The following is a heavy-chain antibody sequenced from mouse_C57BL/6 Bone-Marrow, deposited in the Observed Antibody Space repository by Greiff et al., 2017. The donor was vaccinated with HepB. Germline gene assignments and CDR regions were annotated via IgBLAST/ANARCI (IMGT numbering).Heavy chain of an antibody. CDR3: ARGDYGNSCPYFYY. J-gene: IGHJ2*01. Sequence: EVQVVESEGGLVQPGSSMKLSCTASGFTFSDYYMAWVRQVPEKGLESVANINYDGSSTYYLDSLKSRFIISRDNAKNILYLQMSSLKSEDTATYYCARGDYGNSCPYFYYWGRGTTLTVSS. D-gene: IGHD1-1*01. V-gene: IGHV5-16*01. CDR2: INYDGSST. CDR1: GFTFSDYY.